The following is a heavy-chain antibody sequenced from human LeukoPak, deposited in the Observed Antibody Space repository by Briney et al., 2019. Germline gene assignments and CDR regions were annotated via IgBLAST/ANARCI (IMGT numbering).Heavy chain of an antibody. J-gene: IGHJ4*02. Sequence: GGSRRLSCATSGFTFDKYFIHWVRQAPGKGLDWVSSISGTSTYIDYADSVKGRFTISRDNAKNSLYLQMNSLRAEDTAVYYCASEGGYSGYDSDYWGQGTLVTVSS. CDR1: GFTFDKYF. V-gene: IGHV3-21*01. CDR3: ASEGGYSGYDSDY. D-gene: IGHD5-12*01. CDR2: ISGTSTYI.